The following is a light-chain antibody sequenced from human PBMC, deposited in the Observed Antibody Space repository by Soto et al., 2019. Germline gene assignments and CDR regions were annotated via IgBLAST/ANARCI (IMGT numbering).Light chain of an antibody. V-gene: IGKV3-20*01. J-gene: IGKJ1*01. CDR2: GAS. CDR3: QQYGSSPRT. CDR1: QSVSSDS. Sequence: EIALTQSPDTLSLSPGERATLSCRASQSVSSDSLAWYQQKPGQAPRLLIYGASSRATGIPDRFSGSGSGTEFTLTISRLEPEDFAVYYCQQYGSSPRTFGQGTKVEIK.